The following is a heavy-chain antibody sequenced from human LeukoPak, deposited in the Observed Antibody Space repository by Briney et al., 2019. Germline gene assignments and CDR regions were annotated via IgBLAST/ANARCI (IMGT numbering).Heavy chain of an antibody. V-gene: IGHV4-59*08. D-gene: IGHD3-9*01. Sequence: SETLSLTCTVTGCSISSYYWSWIRQPPGKGLEWIGDIYYSGSTNYNPSLKSRVTISLDKSNNKFSLKLSYLTAEDTAVYYCARHPPDDWSFAPYFDYWGQGTLVTVSS. CDR3: ARHPPDDWSFAPYFDY. CDR1: GCSISSYY. J-gene: IGHJ4*02. CDR2: IYYSGST.